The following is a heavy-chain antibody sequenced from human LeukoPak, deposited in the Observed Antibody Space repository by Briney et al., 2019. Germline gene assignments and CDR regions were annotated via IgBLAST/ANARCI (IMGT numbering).Heavy chain of an antibody. CDR1: GGSISSSSYY. Sequence: SETLSLTCTVSGGSISSSSYYWSWIRQPPGKGLEWIGYIYYSGSTNYNPSLKSRVTISVDTSKNQFSLKLSSVTAADTAVYYCARGIMVRGVIIYRYYYYMDVWGKGTTVTVSS. CDR3: ARGIMVRGVIIYRYYYYMDV. CDR2: IYYSGST. J-gene: IGHJ6*03. V-gene: IGHV4-61*01. D-gene: IGHD3-10*01.